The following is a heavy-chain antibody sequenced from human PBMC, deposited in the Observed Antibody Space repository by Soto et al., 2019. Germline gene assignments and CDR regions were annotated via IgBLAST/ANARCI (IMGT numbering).Heavy chain of an antibody. CDR1: GYTFTSYG. V-gene: IGHV1-2*02. J-gene: IGHJ4*02. CDR2: INPNNGAT. Sequence: GASVKVSCKASGYTFTSYGMNWVRQAPGQGLEWMGWINPNNGATYYTQRFQGRVTMTRETAISAVYMELSGLRSDDTAVYYCAKANRGVDDDSDYWGQGTLVTVSS. D-gene: IGHD2-8*01. CDR3: AKANRGVDDDSDY.